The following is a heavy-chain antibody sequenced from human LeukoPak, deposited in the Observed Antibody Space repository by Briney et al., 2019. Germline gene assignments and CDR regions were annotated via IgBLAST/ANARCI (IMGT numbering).Heavy chain of an antibody. D-gene: IGHD2-2*01. J-gene: IGHJ6*02. V-gene: IGHV3-23*01. CDR3: AKDFGGRACSSTSCYVSDYYYGMDV. Sequence: PGGSLRLSCAASGFTFSTYAMSWVRQAPGKGLEWVSAISGSGGSIYYADSVKGRFTISRDNSKNTLYVQMNSLRAEDTAVYYCAKDFGGRACSSTSCYVSDYYYGMDVWGQGTTVTVSS. CDR2: ISGSGGSI. CDR1: GFTFSTYA.